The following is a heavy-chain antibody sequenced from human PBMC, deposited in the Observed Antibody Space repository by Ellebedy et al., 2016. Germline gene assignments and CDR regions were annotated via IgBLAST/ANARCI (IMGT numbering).Heavy chain of an antibody. D-gene: IGHD5-18*01. CDR2: INHSGST. Sequence: SETLSLTCAVYGVSFSGYYWSWIRQPPGKGLEWIGEINHSGSTNYNPSLMSRVTISVDTSKNQFSLKLSSVTAADTAVYYCARDKMGIQLWDRGGGFDYWGQGTLVTVSS. CDR1: GVSFSGYY. J-gene: IGHJ4*02. V-gene: IGHV4-34*01. CDR3: ARDKMGIQLWDRGGGFDY.